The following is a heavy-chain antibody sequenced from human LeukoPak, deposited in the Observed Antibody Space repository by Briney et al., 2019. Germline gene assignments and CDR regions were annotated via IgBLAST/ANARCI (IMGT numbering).Heavy chain of an antibody. V-gene: IGHV1-18*01. CDR1: GYTFTSYG. CDR3: ARDLGYCTNGVCYRNWFDP. Sequence: ASVKVSCKASGYTFTSYGISWVRQAPGQGLEWTGWISAYNGNTNYAQKLQGRVTMTTDTSTSTAYMELRSLRSDDTAVYYCARDLGYCTNGVCYRNWFDPWGQGTLVTVSS. D-gene: IGHD2-8*01. CDR2: ISAYNGNT. J-gene: IGHJ5*02.